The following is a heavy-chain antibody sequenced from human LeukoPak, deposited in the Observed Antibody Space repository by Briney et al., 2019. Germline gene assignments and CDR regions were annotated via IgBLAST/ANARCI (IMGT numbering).Heavy chain of an antibody. V-gene: IGHV1-24*01. Sequence: ASVKVSCKVSGYTLTELSMHWVPPAPGKGLEWMGVFDPGDGETIYAQKFQGRVTMTEDTSTDTAYMELSSLRSEDTALYYCATDKLDYYDSSGYYPFDYWGQGTLVTVSS. CDR2: FDPGDGET. CDR1: GYTLTELS. D-gene: IGHD3-22*01. J-gene: IGHJ4*02. CDR3: ATDKLDYYDSSGYYPFDY.